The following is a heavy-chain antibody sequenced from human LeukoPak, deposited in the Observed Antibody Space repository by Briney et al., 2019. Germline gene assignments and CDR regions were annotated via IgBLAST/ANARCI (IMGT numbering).Heavy chain of an antibody. CDR2: IRYDGSNK. CDR3: AKDLEQQLVLDWFDP. D-gene: IGHD6-13*01. J-gene: IGHJ5*02. CDR1: GFTFCSYG. Sequence: GGSLRLSCAASGFTFCSYGMHWVRQAPGKGLEWVAFIRYDGSNKYYADSVKGRFTISRDNSKNTLYLQMNSLRAEDTAVYYCAKDLEQQLVLDWFDPWGQGTLVTVSS. V-gene: IGHV3-30*02.